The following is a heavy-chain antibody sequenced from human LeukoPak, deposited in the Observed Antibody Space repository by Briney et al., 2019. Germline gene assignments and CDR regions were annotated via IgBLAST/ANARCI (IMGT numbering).Heavy chain of an antibody. V-gene: IGHV3-48*03. CDR3: ASLLWRYYFDY. D-gene: IGHD3-3*01. Sequence: GGPLRLSCAASGLTFSSYEMNWVRQAPGQGLEWVSYISSSGSTIYYADSVKGRFTISRDNAKNSLYLEMNSLSPEDTAVYYCASLLWRYYFDYWGQGTLVTVSS. J-gene: IGHJ4*02. CDR2: ISSSGSTI. CDR1: GLTFSSYE.